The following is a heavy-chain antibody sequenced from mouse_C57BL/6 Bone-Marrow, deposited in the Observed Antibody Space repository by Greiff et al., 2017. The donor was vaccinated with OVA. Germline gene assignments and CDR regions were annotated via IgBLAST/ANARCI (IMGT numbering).Heavy chain of an antibody. Sequence: SGPVLVKPGASVKMSCKASGYTFTDYYMNWVKQSHGKSLEWIGVINPYNGGTSYNQKFKGKATLTVDKSSSTAYMELNSLTSEDSAVYYGAREGLSFAYWGQGTLVTVSA. J-gene: IGHJ3*01. CDR2: INPYNGGT. CDR3: AREGLSFAY. D-gene: IGHD6-1*01. CDR1: GYTFTDYY. V-gene: IGHV1-19*01.